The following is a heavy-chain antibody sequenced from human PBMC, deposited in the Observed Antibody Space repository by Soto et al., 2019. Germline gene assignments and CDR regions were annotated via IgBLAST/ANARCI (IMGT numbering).Heavy chain of an antibody. J-gene: IGHJ3*02. V-gene: IGHV3-33*01. CDR3: ARDLSGDYGALDT. D-gene: IGHD4-17*01. CDR2: IWYDGSNK. CDR1: GFTFSSYG. Sequence: GGSLRLSCAPSGFTFSSYGMHWARQAPGKGLEWVAVIWYDGSNKVYADSVKGRFTISRDNSKNTLYLQMNSLRAEDTAVYYCARDLSGDYGALDTWGQGTMVTVS.